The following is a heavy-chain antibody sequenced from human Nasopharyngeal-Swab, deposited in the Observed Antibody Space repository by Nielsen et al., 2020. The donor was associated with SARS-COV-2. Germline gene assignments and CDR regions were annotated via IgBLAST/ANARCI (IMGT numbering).Heavy chain of an antibody. CDR2: FDPEDGET. D-gene: IGHD1-26*01. CDR3: ARDPWALRLLRRGLNWFDP. V-gene: IGHV1-24*01. Sequence: WVRQAPGQGLEWMGGFDPEDGETIYAQKFQGRVTMTEDTSTDTAYMELSRLRSDDTAVYYCARDPWALRLLRRGLNWFDPWGQGTLVTVSS. J-gene: IGHJ5*02.